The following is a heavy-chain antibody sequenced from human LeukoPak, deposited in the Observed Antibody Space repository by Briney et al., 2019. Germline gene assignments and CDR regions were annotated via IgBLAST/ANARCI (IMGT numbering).Heavy chain of an antibody. D-gene: IGHD2-2*01. CDR2: INPSGGST. Sequence: ASVKVSCKASGYTFTGYYMNWVRQAPGQGLEWMGIINPSGGSTSYAQKFQGRVTMTRDTSTSTVYMELSSLRSEDTAVYYCARYCSSTSCSPQDYGMDVWGQGTTVTVSS. CDR1: GYTFTGYY. V-gene: IGHV1-46*01. J-gene: IGHJ6*02. CDR3: ARYCSSTSCSPQDYGMDV.